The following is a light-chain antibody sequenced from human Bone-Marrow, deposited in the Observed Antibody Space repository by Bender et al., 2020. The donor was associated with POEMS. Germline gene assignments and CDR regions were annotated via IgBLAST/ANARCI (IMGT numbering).Light chain of an antibody. CDR2: ELT. CDR1: SSDVGNYNL. CDR3: CSYAGSSTVV. J-gene: IGLJ2*01. Sequence: QSALTQPASVSGSPGQSITISCIGTSSDVGNYNLVSWYQQHPDKVPKLIIYELTERPSGISNRFSGSKSGNTASLTISGLQAEDEADYYCCSYAGSSTVVFGGGTKVTVL. V-gene: IGLV2-23*02.